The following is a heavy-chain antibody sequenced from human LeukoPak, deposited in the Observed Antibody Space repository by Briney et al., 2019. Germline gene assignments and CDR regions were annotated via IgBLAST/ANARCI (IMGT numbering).Heavy chain of an antibody. D-gene: IGHD3-3*01. CDR1: GFTFSDYY. CDR2: ISSSGSTI. J-gene: IGHJ4*02. CDR3: ARVGDYDFWSGYYTGYFDY. Sequence: GGSLRLSCAASGFTFSDYYMSWIRQAPGKGLEWVSYISSSGSTIYYADSVKGRFTISRDNAKNSLYLQMNSLRAEDTAVYYCARVGDYDFWSGYYTGYFDYWGQGTLVTVSS. V-gene: IGHV3-11*04.